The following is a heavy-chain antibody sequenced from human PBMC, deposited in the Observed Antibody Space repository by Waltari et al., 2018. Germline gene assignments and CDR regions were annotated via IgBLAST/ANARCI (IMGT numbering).Heavy chain of an antibody. D-gene: IGHD3-3*01. CDR3: ARGRPPYYDFWSGYYHFDY. CDR1: GGSFSGYY. V-gene: IGHV4-34*01. CDR2: INHSGST. J-gene: IGHJ4*02. Sequence: QVQLQESGPGLVKPSETLSLTCAVYGGSFSGYYWSWLRQPPGKGLEWIGEINHSGSTNYNPSLKSRVTISVDTSKNQFSLKLSSVTAADTAVYYCARGRPPYYDFWSGYYHFDYWGQGTLVTVSS.